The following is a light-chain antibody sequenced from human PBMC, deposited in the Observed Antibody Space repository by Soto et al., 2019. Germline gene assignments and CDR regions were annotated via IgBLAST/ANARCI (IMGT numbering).Light chain of an antibody. CDR1: SSDVGGYNY. J-gene: IGLJ2*01. CDR3: SSYTGSSTLV. V-gene: IGLV2-14*03. Sequence: QSALTQPASVSGSPGQSITISCTGTSSDVGGYNYVSWYQQHPGKAPKLMIYDVNSRPSGVSNRFSGSKSGNTASLTISGLQADDEADYFCSSYTGSSTLVFGGGTKVTVL. CDR2: DVN.